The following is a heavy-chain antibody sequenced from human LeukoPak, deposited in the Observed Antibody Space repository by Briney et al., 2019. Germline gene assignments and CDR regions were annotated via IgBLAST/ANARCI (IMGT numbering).Heavy chain of an antibody. CDR1: GGSFNDYY. J-gene: IGHJ4*02. Sequence: KPSETLSLTCAVYGGSFNDYYWSWIRQSPGKGLEWIGEINHSGSTNYNPSLKSRVTISVDTSKNQFSLSLSSVTAADTAVYYCASLTPVTTSDYWGQGTLVTVSS. CDR3: ASLTPVTTSDY. V-gene: IGHV4-34*01. D-gene: IGHD4-17*01. CDR2: INHSGST.